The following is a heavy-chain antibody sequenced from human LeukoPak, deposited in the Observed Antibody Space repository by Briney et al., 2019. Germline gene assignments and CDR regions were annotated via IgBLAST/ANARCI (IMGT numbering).Heavy chain of an antibody. CDR2: INSDGSST. CDR3: ANSIRFYCSGGSCSGDGFDY. Sequence: PGGSLRLSCAASGFTFSSYWMHWVRQAPGKGLVWVSRINSDGSSTSYADSVKGRFTISRDNAKNTLYLQMNSLRAEDTAVYYCANSIRFYCSGGSCSGDGFDYWGQGTLVIVSS. V-gene: IGHV3-74*01. J-gene: IGHJ4*02. CDR1: GFTFSSYW. D-gene: IGHD2-15*01.